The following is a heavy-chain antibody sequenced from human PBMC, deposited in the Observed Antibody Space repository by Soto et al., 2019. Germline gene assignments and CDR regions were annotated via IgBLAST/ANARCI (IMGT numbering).Heavy chain of an antibody. D-gene: IGHD4-17*01. CDR1: GFTVSSNY. CDR2: IYSGGST. Sequence: GGSLRLSCAASGFTVSSNYMSWVRQAPGKGLEWVSVIYSGGSTYYADSVKGSFTISRDNSKNTLYLQMNSLRAEDTAVYYCARGYGDYDNYYYYYMDVWGKGTTVTVSS. CDR3: ARGYGDYDNYYYYYMDV. V-gene: IGHV3-66*01. J-gene: IGHJ6*03.